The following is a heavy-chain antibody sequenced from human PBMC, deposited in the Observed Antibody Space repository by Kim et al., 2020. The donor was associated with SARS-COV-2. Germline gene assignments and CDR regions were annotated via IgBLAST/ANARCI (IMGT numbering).Heavy chain of an antibody. Sequence: ADSLKGRFTIARDIDENSLYLEMNGLGADDTAVYYCARVPVGASSWYYFDSWGQGTLVTVSS. J-gene: IGHJ4*02. D-gene: IGHD6-13*01. V-gene: IGHV3-11*05. CDR3: ARVPVGASSWYYFDS.